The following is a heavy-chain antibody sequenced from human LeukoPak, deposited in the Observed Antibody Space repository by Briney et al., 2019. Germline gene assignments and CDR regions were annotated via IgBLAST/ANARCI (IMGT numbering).Heavy chain of an antibody. CDR2: IIPIFGTA. J-gene: IGHJ3*02. CDR1: GGTFSSYA. Sequence: SVKVSCKASGGTFSSYAISWVRQAPGQGLEWMGGIIPIFGTANYAQKFQGRVTITTDESTSTAYMELSSLRSEDTAVYYCARPGGRRWLQLNAFDIWRQGTMVTVSS. D-gene: IGHD5-24*01. CDR3: ARPGGRRWLQLNAFDI. V-gene: IGHV1-69*05.